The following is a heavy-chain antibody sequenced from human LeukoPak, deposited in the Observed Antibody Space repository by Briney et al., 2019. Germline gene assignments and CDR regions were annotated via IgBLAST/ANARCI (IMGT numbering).Heavy chain of an antibody. CDR1: GFTSSSYA. CDR3: AKDGKQSKSWYFDL. CDR2: ISGSGGST. J-gene: IGHJ2*01. V-gene: IGHV3-23*01. D-gene: IGHD4-11*01. Sequence: PGGSLRLSCAASGFTSSSYAMSWVRQAPGKGLEWVSAISGSGGSTYYADSVKGRFTISRDNSKNTLYLQMDSLRAEDTAVYYCAKDGKQSKSWYFDLWGRGTLVTVSS.